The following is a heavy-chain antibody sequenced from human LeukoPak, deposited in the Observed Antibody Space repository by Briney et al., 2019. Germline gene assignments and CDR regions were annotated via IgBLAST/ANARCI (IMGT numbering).Heavy chain of an antibody. D-gene: IGHD3-3*01. CDR3: AKDSGHYDFWSGYYGGWFDP. CDR1: GFTFSSYA. V-gene: IGHV3-23*01. J-gene: IGHJ5*02. CDR2: ISGSGGST. Sequence: PGGSLRLSCAASGFTFSSYAMSWVRQAPGKGLEWVSAISGSGGSTYYADSVKGRFTISRDNSKNMLYLQMNSLRAEDTAVYYCAKDSGHYDFWSGYYGGWFDPWGQGTLVTVSS.